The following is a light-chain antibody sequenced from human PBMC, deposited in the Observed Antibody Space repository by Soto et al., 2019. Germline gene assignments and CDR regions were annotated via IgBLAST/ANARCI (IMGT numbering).Light chain of an antibody. J-gene: IGKJ1*01. CDR3: QQYGASPWT. CDR2: DTS. CDR1: QSVSSSH. V-gene: IGKV3-20*01. Sequence: EVELTQSPGTLSLSPGERATLSCRASQSVSSSHLAWYQQKRGQAPRLLIYDTSTRATGIPDRFSGSGSGTDFTLTISRLEPEDFAVYHCQQYGASPWTFCQGTKVEVK.